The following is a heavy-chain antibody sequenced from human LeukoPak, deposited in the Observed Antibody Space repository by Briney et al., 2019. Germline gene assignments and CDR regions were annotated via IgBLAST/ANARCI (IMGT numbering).Heavy chain of an antibody. CDR1: GFPFSRYE. J-gene: IGHJ4*02. V-gene: IGHV3-48*03. CDR2: ISSRCSPI. Sequence: GEPLTLPCAPSGFPFSRYEKNWARHPPEEGLEWVSYISSRCSPIYHAHSEKGRLTISRDNAKNSLYLQMNSLRAEDTAVYYCASGNYCSGGSGDQTASFDYWGQGTLVTVSS. CDR3: ASGNYCSGGSGDQTASFDY. D-gene: IGHD2-15*01.